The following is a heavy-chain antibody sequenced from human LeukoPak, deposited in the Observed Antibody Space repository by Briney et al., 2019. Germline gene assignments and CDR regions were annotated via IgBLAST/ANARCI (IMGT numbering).Heavy chain of an antibody. V-gene: IGHV1-69*13. CDR1: GGTFSSYA. CDR2: IIPIFGTA. Sequence: GASVKVSCKASGGTFSSYAISWVRQAPGQGLEWVGGIIPIFGTANYAQKFQGRVTITADESTSTAYMELSSLRSEDTAVYYCAKWGDTAMAPGYYGMDVWGKGTTVTVSS. J-gene: IGHJ6*04. CDR3: AKWGDTAMAPGYYGMDV. D-gene: IGHD5-18*01.